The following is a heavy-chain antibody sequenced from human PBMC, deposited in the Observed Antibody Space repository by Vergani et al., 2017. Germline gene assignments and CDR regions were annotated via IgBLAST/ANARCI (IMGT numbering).Heavy chain of an antibody. CDR3: TGQWLVQGHHYYGMDV. D-gene: IGHD6-19*01. V-gene: IGHV3-48*01. J-gene: IGHJ6*02. Sequence: EVQLVESGGGLVQPGGSLRLPCAASGFTFSSCSMNWVRQAPGQGLEWVSYISSSSSAIYYAVSVKGRFTISRDNAKHSVYLQMNSLRAEDTAVYYCTGQWLVQGHHYYGMDVWGQGTTVTVSS. CDR1: GFTFSSCS. CDR2: ISSSSSAI.